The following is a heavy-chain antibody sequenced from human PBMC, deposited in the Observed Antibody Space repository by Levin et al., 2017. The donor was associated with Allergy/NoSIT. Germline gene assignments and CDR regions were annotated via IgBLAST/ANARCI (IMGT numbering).Heavy chain of an antibody. V-gene: IGHV1-18*01. Sequence: GESLKISCKASGYTFTNYGISWVRQAPGQGLEWMGWISAYNGNTNYAQKLQGRVTMTTDTSTSTAYMELRSLRSDDTAVYYCAIGTGYSSGWRFDYWGQGTLVTVSS. CDR2: ISAYNGNT. J-gene: IGHJ4*02. D-gene: IGHD6-19*01. CDR3: AIGTGYSSGWRFDY. CDR1: GYTFTNYG.